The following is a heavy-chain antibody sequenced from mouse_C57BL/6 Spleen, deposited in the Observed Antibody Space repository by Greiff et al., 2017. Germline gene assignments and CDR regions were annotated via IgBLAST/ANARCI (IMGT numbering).Heavy chain of an antibody. CDR3: ARHHYDYDSWFAY. V-gene: IGHV5-6*01. J-gene: IGHJ3*01. CDR2: ISSGGSYT. Sequence: EVQPVDSGGDLVKPGGSLKLSCAASGFTFSSYGMSWVRQTPDKRLEWVATISSGGSYTYYPDSVKGRFTISRDNAKNTLYLQMSSLKSEDTAMYYCARHHYDYDSWFAYWGQGTLVTVSA. D-gene: IGHD2-4*01. CDR1: GFTFSSYG.